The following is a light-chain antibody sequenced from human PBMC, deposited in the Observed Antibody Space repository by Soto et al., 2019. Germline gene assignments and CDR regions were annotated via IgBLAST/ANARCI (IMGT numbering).Light chain of an antibody. J-gene: IGKJ1*01. CDR2: AAS. V-gene: IGKV1-39*01. CDR1: RSFSTY. Sequence: LQMTQAPSSLSPAVGEIVTITCRASRSFSTYLAWYQHKPGQAPRLLIYAASSMQSGVPARFSGSGSGTDFTLTISSLQPEDFATYYCQQSYSTLTWTFGQGTKVDIK. CDR3: QQSYSTLTWT.